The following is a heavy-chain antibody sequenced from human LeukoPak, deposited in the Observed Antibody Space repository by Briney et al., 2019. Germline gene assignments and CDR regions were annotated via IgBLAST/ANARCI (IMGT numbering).Heavy chain of an antibody. Sequence: GASVKVSCKASGYTFTCYGISWVRQAPGQGLEWMGWISAFNGNTNYPQKVQGRTTMTTDTSTSTAYMELSSLRSEDTAVYYCARGIYYDILTGYYWFDPWGQGTLVTVSS. V-gene: IGHV1-18*01. CDR3: ARGIYYDILTGYYWFDP. CDR2: ISAFNGNT. D-gene: IGHD3-9*01. CDR1: GYTFTCYG. J-gene: IGHJ5*02.